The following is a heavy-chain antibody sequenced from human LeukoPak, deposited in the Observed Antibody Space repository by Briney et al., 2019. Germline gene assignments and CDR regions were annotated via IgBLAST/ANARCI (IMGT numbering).Heavy chain of an antibody. D-gene: IGHD5-24*01. CDR2: INTNTGNP. V-gene: IGHV7-4-1*02. J-gene: IGHJ3*02. CDR1: GYTFTSYA. CDR3: AREWEMAIPKNDAFDI. Sequence: GASVKVSCKASGYTFTSYAMNWVRQAPGQGLKWMGWINTNTGNPTYAQGFTGRFVFSLDTSVSTAYLQISSLKAEDTAVYYCAREWEMAIPKNDAFDIWGQGTMVTVSS.